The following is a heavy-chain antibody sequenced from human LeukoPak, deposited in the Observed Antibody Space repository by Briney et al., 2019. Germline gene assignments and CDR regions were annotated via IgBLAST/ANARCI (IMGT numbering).Heavy chain of an antibody. V-gene: IGHV3-53*01. D-gene: IGHD3-9*01. CDR2: IYSGGST. J-gene: IGHJ3*02. CDR1: GFTVSSNY. CDR3: ARGFDGILTGFMSAFDI. Sequence: PGGSLRLSCAASGFTVSSNYMSWVRQAPGKGLEWVSVIYSGGSTYYADSVKGRFTISRDNSKNTLYLQMDSLRAEDTAVYYCARGFDGILTGFMSAFDIWGQGTMVTVSS.